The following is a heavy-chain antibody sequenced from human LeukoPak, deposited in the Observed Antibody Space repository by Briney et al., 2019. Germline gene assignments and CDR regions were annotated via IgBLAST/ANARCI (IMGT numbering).Heavy chain of an antibody. D-gene: IGHD3-10*01. CDR1: GGSFSGYY. J-gene: IGHJ5*02. Sequence: PSETLSLTCAVHGGSFSGYYWSWIRQPPGKGLEWIGEINHGGSTNYNPSLKSRVTISVDTSKNQFSLKLTSVTAADTAVYYCARRHDYYYGSGSHNNWFDPWGQGTLVTVSS. CDR2: INHGGST. CDR3: ARRHDYYYGSGSHNNWFDP. V-gene: IGHV4-34*01.